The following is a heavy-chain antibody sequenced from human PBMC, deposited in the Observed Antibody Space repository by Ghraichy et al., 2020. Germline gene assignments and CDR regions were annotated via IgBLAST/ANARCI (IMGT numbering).Heavy chain of an antibody. J-gene: IGHJ5*02. CDR3: AREVGLS. CDR2: ISRDSNDI. Sequence: GGSLRLFCVVSGLTISSYSMSWVRQTPGKGLEWISYISRDSNDIYYGDSAEGRFTITRDNAKNSVYLQMNNLRADDTGVYYCAREVGLSWGQGTVVTVSS. V-gene: IGHV3-21*06. CDR1: GLTISSYS. D-gene: IGHD3/OR15-3a*01.